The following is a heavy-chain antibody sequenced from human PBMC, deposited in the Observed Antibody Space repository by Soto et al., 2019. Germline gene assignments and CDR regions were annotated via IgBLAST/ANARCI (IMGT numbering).Heavy chain of an antibody. CDR3: ARSIVVVTALDY. CDR1: GYTFTSYA. J-gene: IGHJ4*02. V-gene: IGHV1-3*01. Sequence: ASVKVSCKASGYTFTSYAIHWVRQAPGQRLEWMGWINAGNGNTKYSQKFQGRVTITRDTSASTAYMGLSSLRSEDTAVYYCARSIVVVTALDYWGQGTLVTVSS. CDR2: INAGNGNT. D-gene: IGHD2-21*02.